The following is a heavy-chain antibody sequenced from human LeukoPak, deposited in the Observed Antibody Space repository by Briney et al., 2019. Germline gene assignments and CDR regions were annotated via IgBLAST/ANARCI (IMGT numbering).Heavy chain of an antibody. CDR1: GGSISSGSYY. CDR3: ARDSSSPYPLLSPNAFDI. CDR2: IYTSGST. V-gene: IGHV4-61*02. Sequence: SETLSLTCTVSGGSISSGSYYWGWIRQRAGKGLEWIGRIYTSGSTNYNPSLKSRVTISVDTSKKQFSLKLSSVTAADTAVYYCARDSSSPYPLLSPNAFDIWGQGTMVTVSS. J-gene: IGHJ3*02. D-gene: IGHD2-2*01.